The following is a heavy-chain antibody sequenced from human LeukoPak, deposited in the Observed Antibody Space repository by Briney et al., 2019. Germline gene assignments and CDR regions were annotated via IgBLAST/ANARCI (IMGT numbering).Heavy chain of an antibody. CDR3: ARRQGCSSTSCPPDY. J-gene: IGHJ4*02. D-gene: IGHD2-2*01. V-gene: IGHV5-51*01. Sequence: GESLKISCRGSGYSFTTYWIGWVRQMPGKGLEWMGIIYPGDPDTRYTPSFQGQVTMSADKSINTAYLQWSSLKASDTAMYYCARRQGCSSTSCPPDYWGQGTLVTVSP. CDR2: IYPGDPDT. CDR1: GYSFTTYW.